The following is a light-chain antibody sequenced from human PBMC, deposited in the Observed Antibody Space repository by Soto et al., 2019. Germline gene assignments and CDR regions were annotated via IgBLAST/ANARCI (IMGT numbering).Light chain of an antibody. V-gene: IGLV2-14*01. CDR2: EVS. CDR1: GSDVGGYNY. J-gene: IGLJ3*02. CDR3: ASYRSTNTVV. Sequence: QSVLTQPASVSGSFGQSITISCTGTGSDVGGYNYVSWYQQYPGKAPKVMIYEVSIRPSGVSTRFSGSKSGNTASLSISGLQAEDEAEYYCASYRSTNTVVFGGGTKLTVL.